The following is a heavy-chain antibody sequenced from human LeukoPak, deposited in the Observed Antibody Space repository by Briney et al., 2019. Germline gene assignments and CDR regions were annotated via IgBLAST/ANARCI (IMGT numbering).Heavy chain of an antibody. V-gene: IGHV4-30-2*01. D-gene: IGHD2-2*01. J-gene: IGHJ4*02. CDR1: GGSIRSGNYY. CDR2: IYPTGNT. Sequence: PSETLSLTCVVSGGSIRSGNYYWSWIRQPPGKGLEWIGYIYPTGNTYYNPSLKSRVTISVDTSKNQFSLKLSSVTAADTAVYYCARAQSGVVGYWGQGTLVTVSS. CDR3: ARAQSGVVGY.